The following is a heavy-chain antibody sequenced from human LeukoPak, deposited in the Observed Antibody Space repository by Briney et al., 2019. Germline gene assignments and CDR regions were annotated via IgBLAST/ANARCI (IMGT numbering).Heavy chain of an antibody. D-gene: IGHD3-22*01. CDR1: GFTFSSYS. Sequence: PGGSLRLSCAASGFTFSSYSMNWVRQAPGKGLEWVSYISSSSSTIYYADSVKGRFTISRDNAKNSLYLQMNSLRAEDTAVYYCARRLERREPTSHYDSSGYHLDYWGQGTLVTVSS. J-gene: IGHJ4*02. CDR3: ARRLERREPTSHYDSSGYHLDY. V-gene: IGHV3-48*01. CDR2: ISSSSSTI.